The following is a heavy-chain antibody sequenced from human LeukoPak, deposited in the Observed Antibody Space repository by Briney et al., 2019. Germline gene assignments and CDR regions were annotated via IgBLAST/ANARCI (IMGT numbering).Heavy chain of an antibody. V-gene: IGHV1-2*02. J-gene: IGHJ4*02. CDR3: ARAGRYCSGTRCYLSY. Sequence: GSLRVSCTASGYTFTDYYMHWVRQAPGQGLEWMGWISGNSGGANYAQKFQGRVTMTRDTSNSKAYMEVYRLTSDDTAVYYCARAGRYCSGTRCYLSYWGQGTLVTVP. D-gene: IGHD2-2*01. CDR2: ISGNSGGA. CDR1: GYTFTDYY.